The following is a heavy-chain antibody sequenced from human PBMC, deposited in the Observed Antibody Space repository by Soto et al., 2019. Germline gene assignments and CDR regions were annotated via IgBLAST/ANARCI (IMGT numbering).Heavy chain of an antibody. V-gene: IGHV3-33*01. CDR3: ARDSTITFGGVIVKTCYGMDV. D-gene: IGHD3-16*02. J-gene: IGHJ6*02. CDR1: GFTFSSYG. Sequence: QVQLVESGGGVVQPGRSLRLSCAASGFTFSSYGMHWVRQAPGQGLEWVAVIWYDGSNKYYADSEKGRFTISRDKSKNTLYLQMNSLRAEDRAVYYCARDSTITFGGVIVKTCYGMDVWGQGTTVTVSS. CDR2: IWYDGSNK.